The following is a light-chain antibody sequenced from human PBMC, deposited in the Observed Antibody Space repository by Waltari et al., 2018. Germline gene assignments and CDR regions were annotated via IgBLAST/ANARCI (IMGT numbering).Light chain of an antibody. Sequence: QSALTQPPSASGSPGQSVTISCPGTSGDIGAYNSCNWYRQHPGKVPKLMIYDVNRRPSGVPDRFSGSKSGNTASLTVSGLQPEDEAVYYCNSFAGSDTVVFGGGTTLTVL. V-gene: IGLV2-8*01. CDR1: SGDIGAYNS. J-gene: IGLJ2*01. CDR3: NSFAGSDTVV. CDR2: DVN.